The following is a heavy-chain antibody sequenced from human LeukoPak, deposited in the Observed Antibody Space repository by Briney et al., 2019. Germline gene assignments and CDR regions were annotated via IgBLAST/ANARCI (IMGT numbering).Heavy chain of an antibody. D-gene: IGHD3-10*01. CDR3: ARARITMVRGVIIIRGGHFDS. J-gene: IGHJ4*02. CDR2: INHSGST. V-gene: IGHV4-34*01. Sequence: PSETLSVTCAVYGGSFSGYYWSWIRQPPGKGLEWIGEINHSGSTNYNPSLKSRVTISVDTSKNQFSLKLSSVTAADTAIYYCARARITMVRGVIIIRGGHFDSWGQGTPVTFSS. CDR1: GGSFSGYY.